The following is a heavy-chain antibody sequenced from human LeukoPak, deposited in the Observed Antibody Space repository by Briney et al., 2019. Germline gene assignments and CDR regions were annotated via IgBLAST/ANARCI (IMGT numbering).Heavy chain of an antibody. Sequence: GGSLRLSCAASGFTFSSSEMTWVRQTPGKGLEWISYISGSSDTIYYTDSVRGRFTISRDNAENSLYLQMNSLRDEDTAVYYCAINTLAHYFDYWGLGTLVTVSS. CDR1: GFTFSSSE. D-gene: IGHD2-2*02. CDR2: ISGSSDTI. J-gene: IGHJ4*02. CDR3: AINTLAHYFDY. V-gene: IGHV3-48*02.